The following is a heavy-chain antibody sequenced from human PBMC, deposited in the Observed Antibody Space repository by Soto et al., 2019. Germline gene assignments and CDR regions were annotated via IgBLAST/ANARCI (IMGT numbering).Heavy chain of an antibody. Sequence: EVHLLESGGGLVQPGGSLRVSCAASGFTFRDFVMSWVRQAPGKGLEWVSAIRASGGQTFYADSVKGRFTISRDNSKNTVELQMDSLEDEDTALYFCGQDRGWGVVSPAQDYWGQGTLVTVSS. J-gene: IGHJ4*02. D-gene: IGHD3-22*01. CDR2: IRASGGQT. CDR3: GQDRGWGVVSPAQDY. CDR1: GFTFRDFV. V-gene: IGHV3-23*01.